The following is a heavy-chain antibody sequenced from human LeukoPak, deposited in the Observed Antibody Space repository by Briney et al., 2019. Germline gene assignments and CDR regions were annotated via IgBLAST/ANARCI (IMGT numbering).Heavy chain of an antibody. CDR1: GFTFSGYT. CDR2: ISSSSDYI. Sequence: PGGSLRLSCAASGFTFSGYTMNWVRQAPGKGLEWVSSISSSSDYIYYADSVQGRFTISRDNAKNSLYPQMNSLRAEDTAVYYCARDYSLTAMDVWGQGTTVTVSS. J-gene: IGHJ6*02. CDR3: ARDYSLTAMDV. V-gene: IGHV3-21*01. D-gene: IGHD2-15*01.